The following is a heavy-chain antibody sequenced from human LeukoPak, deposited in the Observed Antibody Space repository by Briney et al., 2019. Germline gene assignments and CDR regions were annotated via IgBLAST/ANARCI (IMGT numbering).Heavy chain of an antibody. CDR1: GFTFSSYA. V-gene: IGHV3-23*01. D-gene: IGHD3-22*01. Sequence: GGSLRLSCAASGFTFSSYAMSWVRQAPGKGLEWVSAISGSGGSTYYADSVKGRFTISRDNSKNTLYLQMNSLRAEDTAVYYCANPYYYDSSGYISFDYWGQGTLVTASS. CDR2: ISGSGGST. J-gene: IGHJ4*02. CDR3: ANPYYYDSSGYISFDY.